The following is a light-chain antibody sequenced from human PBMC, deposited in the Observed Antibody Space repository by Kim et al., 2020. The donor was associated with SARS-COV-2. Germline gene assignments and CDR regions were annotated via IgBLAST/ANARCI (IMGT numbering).Light chain of an antibody. J-gene: IGKJ1*01. CDR1: QSVGDW. CDR2: DAT. V-gene: IGKV1-5*01. Sequence: DIRMTQSPSTLSASVGDTVTITCRASQSVGDWLAWYQQKPGKAPKLLMYDATSLERGVPLRFSGGGYGTEFTLTISGLQPDDFATYYCQHYDSISRTFRQGTKVDIK. CDR3: QHYDSISRT.